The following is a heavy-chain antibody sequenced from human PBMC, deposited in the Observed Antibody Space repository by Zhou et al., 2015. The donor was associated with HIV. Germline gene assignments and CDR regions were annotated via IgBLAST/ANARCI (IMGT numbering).Heavy chain of an antibody. CDR2: IKSKTDGGTI. J-gene: IGHJ3*02. D-gene: IGHD3-3*01. V-gene: IGHV3-15*01. Sequence: EVQLVESGGGLVKPGGSLRLSCAASGFTFSNAWMSWVRQAPGKGLEWIGRIKSKTDGGTIDYAAPVKGRFTISRDDSKSTLYLQMNYLKTEDTAIYYCTTDGQPNLDDSFDIWGQGQWSPSLQ. CDR3: TTDGQPNLDDSFDI. CDR1: GFTFSNAW.